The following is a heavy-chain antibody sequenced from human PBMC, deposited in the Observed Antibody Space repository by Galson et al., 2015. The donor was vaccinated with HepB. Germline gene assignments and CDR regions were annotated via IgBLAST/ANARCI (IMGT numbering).Heavy chain of an antibody. CDR2: IGTRGGT. V-gene: IGHV3-23*01. Sequence: SLRLSCAASGFTFSSYAMGWVRQAPGKGLELVSSIGTRGGTDYADFVKGRSTISRDNSKNTLNLQMDSLRAEDTAIFYCAKGDSSAWPYFFDSWGQGTLVTVSS. CDR1: GFTFSSYA. D-gene: IGHD6-19*01. J-gene: IGHJ4*02. CDR3: AKGDSSAWPYFFDS.